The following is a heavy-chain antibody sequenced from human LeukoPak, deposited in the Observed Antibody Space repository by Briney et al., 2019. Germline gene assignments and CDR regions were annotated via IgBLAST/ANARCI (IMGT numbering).Heavy chain of an antibody. Sequence: SQTLSLTCTVSGGSISSGSYYWRWIRQPAGKGLEWIGRIFTSGSTNYNPSLKSRVTMSVDTSKNQFSLKLSSVTAADTAVYYCARAGYYYGSGYSDWFDPWGQGTLVTVSS. D-gene: IGHD3-10*01. CDR2: IFTSGST. CDR1: GGSISSGSYY. J-gene: IGHJ5*02. V-gene: IGHV4-61*02. CDR3: ARAGYYYGSGYSDWFDP.